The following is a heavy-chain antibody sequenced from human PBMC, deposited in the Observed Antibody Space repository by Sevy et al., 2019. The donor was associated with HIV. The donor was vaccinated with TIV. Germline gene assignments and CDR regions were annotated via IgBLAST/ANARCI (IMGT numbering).Heavy chain of an antibody. CDR2: IYYSGST. CDR1: GGSVSSGSYY. Sequence: SETLSLTCTVSGGSVSSGSYYWSWIRQPPGKGLEWIGYIYYSGSTNYNPSLKSRVTISVDTSKNRFSLKLSSVTAADTAVYYCARDRGRYCSSTSCSYYYYGMDVWGQGTTVTVSS. CDR3: ARDRGRYCSSTSCSYYYYGMDV. V-gene: IGHV4-61*01. D-gene: IGHD2-2*01. J-gene: IGHJ6*02.